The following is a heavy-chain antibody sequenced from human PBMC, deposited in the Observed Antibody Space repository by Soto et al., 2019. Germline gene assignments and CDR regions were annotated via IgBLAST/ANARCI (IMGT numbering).Heavy chain of an antibody. CDR2: IKPKGGES. J-gene: IGHJ6*02. V-gene: IGHV1-46*01. CDR1: GYRFVDYY. CDR3: ARVHCGGDCRPGEWLYYYGMDV. D-gene: IGHD2-21*01. Sequence: GASVKVSCKASGYRFVDYYIHWVRQAPGQGLEWMGIIKPKGGESKHAQKFQGRVTMTMDTSTSTVYMDLRSLTSEDTAVYYCARVHCGGDCRPGEWLYYYGMDVWGQGTTVTVSS.